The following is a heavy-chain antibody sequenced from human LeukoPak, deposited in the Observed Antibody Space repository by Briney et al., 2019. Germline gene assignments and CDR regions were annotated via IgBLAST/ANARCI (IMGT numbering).Heavy chain of an antibody. CDR3: ARDLMITSPDAFDI. CDR2: IYSGGST. V-gene: IGHV3-53*01. Sequence: GGSLRLSCAASGFTVSSNYMSWVRQAPGKGLEWGSVIYSGGSTYYADSVKGRFTISRDNSKNTLYLQMNSLRAEDTAMYYCARDLMITSPDAFDIWGQGTMVTVSS. J-gene: IGHJ3*02. D-gene: IGHD3-16*01. CDR1: GFTVSSNY.